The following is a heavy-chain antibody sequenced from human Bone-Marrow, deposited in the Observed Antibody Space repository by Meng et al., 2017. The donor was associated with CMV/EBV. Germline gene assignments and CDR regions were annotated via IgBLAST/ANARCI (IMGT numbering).Heavy chain of an antibody. CDR3: AKDRGQVWFYGMDV. CDR2: ISWDGGST. D-gene: IGHD5-18*01. CDR1: GFTFDDYT. Sequence: GGSLRLSCAASGFTFDDYTMHWVRQAPGKGLEWVSLISWDGGSTYYADSVKGRFTISRDNSKNSLYLQMNSLRTEDTALYYCAKDRGQVWFYGMDVWGQGTTVTVSS. V-gene: IGHV3-43*01. J-gene: IGHJ6*02.